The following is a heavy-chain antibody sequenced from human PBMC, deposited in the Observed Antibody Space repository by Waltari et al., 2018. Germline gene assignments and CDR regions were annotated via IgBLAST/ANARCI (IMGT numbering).Heavy chain of an antibody. Sequence: QVQLQESGPGLVKPSETLSLTCTVSGGSIRSYYWSWIRQPPGKGLEWIGYIYYSGSTNYNPSLKSRVTISVDTSKNQFSLKLSSVTAADTAVYYCARDSTYYDFWSGYYLTDAFDIWGQGTMVTVSS. CDR2: IYYSGST. CDR3: ARDSTYYDFWSGYYLTDAFDI. D-gene: IGHD3-3*01. V-gene: IGHV4-59*01. J-gene: IGHJ3*02. CDR1: GGSIRSYY.